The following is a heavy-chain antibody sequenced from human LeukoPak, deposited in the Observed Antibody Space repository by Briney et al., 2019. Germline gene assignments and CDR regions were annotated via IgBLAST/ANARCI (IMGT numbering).Heavy chain of an antibody. D-gene: IGHD6-6*01. CDR1: GYTFTSYY. V-gene: IGHV1-8*02. Sequence: ASVKVSCKASGYTFTSYYMHWVRQATGQGLEWMGWMNPNSGNTGYAQKFQGRVTMTRNTSISTAYMELSSLRSEDTAVYYCARIEYSSSSGGYYFDYWGQGTLVTVSS. CDR2: MNPNSGNT. J-gene: IGHJ4*02. CDR3: ARIEYSSSSGGYYFDY.